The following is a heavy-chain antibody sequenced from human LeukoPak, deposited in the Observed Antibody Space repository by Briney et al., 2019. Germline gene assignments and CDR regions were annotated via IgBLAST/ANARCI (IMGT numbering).Heavy chain of an antibody. J-gene: IGHJ4*02. CDR2: INHSGST. V-gene: IGHV4-34*01. CDR3: ARASYDSSGYCPFDY. Sequence: PSETLSLTCAVYGGSFSGYYWSWIRQPPGKGLEWIGEINHSGSTNYNPSLKSRVTISVDTSKNQFSLKLSSVTAVDTAVYYCARASYDSSGYCPFDYWGQGTLVTVSS. D-gene: IGHD3-22*01. CDR1: GGSFSGYY.